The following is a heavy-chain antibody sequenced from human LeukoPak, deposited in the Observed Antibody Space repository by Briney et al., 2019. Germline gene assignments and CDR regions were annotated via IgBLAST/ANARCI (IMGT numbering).Heavy chain of an antibody. CDR1: GYTFTNYY. J-gene: IGHJ4*02. CDR3: ARSGSSTSCPRDY. D-gene: IGHD2-2*01. V-gene: IGHV1-46*01. CDR2: INPSGSNT. Sequence: ASVKVSCTASGYTFTNYYIHWVRQAPGQGLEWMGIINPSGSNTSYAQKFQGRVTMTRDTSTSTVYMELSSLRSEDTAVYYCARSGSSTSCPRDYWGQGTLATVAS.